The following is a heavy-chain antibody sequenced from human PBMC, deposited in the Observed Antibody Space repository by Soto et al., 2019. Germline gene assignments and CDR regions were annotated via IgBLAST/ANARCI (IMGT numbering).Heavy chain of an antibody. CDR1: GFTFSSYW. CDR3: ASADLPHHPLIAAQSFFDY. CDR2: INSDGSST. J-gene: IGHJ4*02. Sequence: PGGSLRLSCAASGFTFSSYWMHWVRQAPGKGLVWVSRINSDGSSTSYADSVKGRFTISRDNAKNTLYLQMNSLRAEDTAVYYCASADLPHHPLIAAQSFFDYWGQGTLITVSS. V-gene: IGHV3-74*01. D-gene: IGHD6-6*01.